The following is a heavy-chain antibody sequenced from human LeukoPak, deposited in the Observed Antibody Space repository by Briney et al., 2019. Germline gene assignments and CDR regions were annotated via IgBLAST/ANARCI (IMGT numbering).Heavy chain of an antibody. CDR3: ARDSSGWYGNWFDP. D-gene: IGHD6-19*01. CDR2: IIPILGIA. J-gene: IGHJ5*02. Sequence: SVKVSCKASGGTFSSYTISWVRQAPGPGLEWMGRIIPILGIANYAQKFQGRVTITADKSTSTAYMELSSLRSEDTAVYYCARDSSGWYGNWFDPWGQGTLVTVSS. V-gene: IGHV1-69*04. CDR1: GGTFSSYT.